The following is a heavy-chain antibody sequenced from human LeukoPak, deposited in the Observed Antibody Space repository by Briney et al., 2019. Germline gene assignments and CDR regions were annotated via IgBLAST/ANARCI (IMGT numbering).Heavy chain of an antibody. Sequence: SETLSLTCAVYGGSFSGYYWSWIRQPPGKGLEWIGEINHSGSTNYNPSLKSRVTISVDTSKNQFSLKLSSVTAADTAVYYCARPRGHSFGVVRGYFQHWGQGTLVTVSS. CDR3: ARPRGHSFGVVRGYFQH. CDR1: GGSFSGYY. V-gene: IGHV4-34*01. CDR2: INHSGST. D-gene: IGHD3-3*01. J-gene: IGHJ1*01.